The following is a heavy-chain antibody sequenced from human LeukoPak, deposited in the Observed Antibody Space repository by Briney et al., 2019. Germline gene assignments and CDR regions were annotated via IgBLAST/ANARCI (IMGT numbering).Heavy chain of an antibody. D-gene: IGHD3-22*01. V-gene: IGHV1-8*01. CDR2: MNPNSGNT. CDR3: ARGIHDSSGYYSYYYYYYYMDV. J-gene: IGHJ6*03. CDR1: GYTFTSYD. Sequence: ASVKVSCKASGYTFTSYDINWVRQATGQGLEWMGWMNPNSGNTGYVQKFQGRVTMTRNTSISTAYMELSSLRSEDTAVYYCARGIHDSSGYYSYYYYYYYMDVWGKGTTVTVSS.